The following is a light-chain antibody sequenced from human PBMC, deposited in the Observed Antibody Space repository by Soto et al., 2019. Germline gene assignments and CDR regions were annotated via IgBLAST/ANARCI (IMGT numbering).Light chain of an antibody. J-gene: IGLJ2*01. CDR2: DVT. Sequence: QSALTQPASVSGSPGQSITISCTGTSSDVGGRNYVSWYQQHPGKAPKLLIYDVTNRPSGVSSRFSGSKSADTASLTISGLQAEDEADYYCSSETSSNIIFGGGTKVTVL. CDR3: SSETSSNII. CDR1: SSDVGGRNY. V-gene: IGLV2-14*01.